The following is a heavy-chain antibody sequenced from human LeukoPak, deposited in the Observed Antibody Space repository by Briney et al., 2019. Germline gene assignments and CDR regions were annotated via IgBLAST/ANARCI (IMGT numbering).Heavy chain of an antibody. V-gene: IGHV3-66*01. J-gene: IGHJ4*02. CDR1: GFTVSSNY. D-gene: IGHD2-2*03. CDR2: IYSGGST. CDR3: ARDPGYCSSTSCYLGDY. Sequence: PGGSLRLYCAASGFTVSSNYMSWVRQAPGKGLEWVSVIYSGGSTYYADSVKGRFTISRDNSKNTLYLQMNSLRAEDTAVYYCARDPGYCSSTSCYLGDYWDQGTLVTVSS.